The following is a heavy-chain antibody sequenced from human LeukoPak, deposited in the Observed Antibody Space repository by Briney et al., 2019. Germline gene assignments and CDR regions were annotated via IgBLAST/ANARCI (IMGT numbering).Heavy chain of an antibody. J-gene: IGHJ4*02. D-gene: IGHD5-18*01. CDR1: EFSVSSNY. CDR2: IYSGGNT. CDR3: AKELASHLSYTYGHEY. V-gene: IGHV3-53*05. Sequence: GGSLRLSCAASEFSVSSNYMSWVRQAPGKGLEWVSVIYSGGNTYYADSVKGRFTISRDNSKNTLYLQMDSLRAEDTAVYYCAKELASHLSYTYGHEYWGQGTLVTVSS.